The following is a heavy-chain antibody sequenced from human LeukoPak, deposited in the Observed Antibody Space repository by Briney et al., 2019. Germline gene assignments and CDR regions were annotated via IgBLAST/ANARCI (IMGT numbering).Heavy chain of an antibody. CDR3: ARVVLEIVVAAADAFDI. V-gene: IGHV3-30*03. CDR1: GFTFSSYG. D-gene: IGHD3-22*01. CDR2: ISYDGSNK. J-gene: IGHJ3*02. Sequence: PGGSLRLSCAASGFTFSSYGMHWVRQAPGKGLEWVAVISYDGSNKYYADSVKGRFTISRDNSKNTLYLQMNSLRAEDTAVYYCARVVLEIVVAAADAFDIWGQGTMVTVSS.